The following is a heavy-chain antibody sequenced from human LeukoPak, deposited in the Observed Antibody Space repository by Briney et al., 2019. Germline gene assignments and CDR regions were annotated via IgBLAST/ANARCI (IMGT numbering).Heavy chain of an antibody. J-gene: IGHJ6*02. D-gene: IGHD2-2*01. Sequence: GGSLRLSCAASVFTFSDYYMSCIRQAPGKGLEWVSHISSSRSYTNYADSVKGRFTISRDNAKNSLYLQMNSLRAEDTAVYYCARDCSSTSCYVFWEPGYGMDVWGQGTTVTVSS. CDR2: ISSSRSYT. V-gene: IGHV3-11*06. CDR3: ARDCSSTSCYVFWEPGYGMDV. CDR1: VFTFSDYY.